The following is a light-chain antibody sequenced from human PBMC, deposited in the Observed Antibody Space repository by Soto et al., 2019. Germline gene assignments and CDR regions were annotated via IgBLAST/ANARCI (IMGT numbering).Light chain of an antibody. CDR1: SSDVGRYNY. CDR3: CSYAGSPRYV. J-gene: IGLJ1*01. V-gene: IGLV2-11*01. CDR2: DVS. Sequence: QSALTQPRSVSGSPGQSVTMSCTGTSSDVGRYNYVSWYQQHPGKAPKVMIYDVSERPSGVPDRFSGSKSGNTASLTISGLQAEDEADYYCCSYAGSPRYVFGTGTKLTVL.